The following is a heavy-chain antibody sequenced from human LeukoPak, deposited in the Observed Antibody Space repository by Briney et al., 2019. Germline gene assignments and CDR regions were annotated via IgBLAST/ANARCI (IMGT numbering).Heavy chain of an antibody. D-gene: IGHD6-13*01. V-gene: IGHV3-21*01. CDR3: AREGGAAAGYFDY. Sequence: PGGSLRLSCAASGFTFSSYSMNWVRQAPGKGLEWVSSISSSYIYYADSVKGRFTISRDNAKNSLYLQMNSLRAEDTAVYYCAREGGAAAGYFDYWGQGTLVTVSS. J-gene: IGHJ4*02. CDR2: ISSSYI. CDR1: GFTFSSYS.